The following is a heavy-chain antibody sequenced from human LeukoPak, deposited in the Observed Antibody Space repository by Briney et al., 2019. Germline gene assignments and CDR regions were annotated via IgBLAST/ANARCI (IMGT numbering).Heavy chain of an antibody. D-gene: IGHD2-2*01. CDR2: INPNSGGT. CDR1: GYTFTGYY. CDR3: AADRLYCSSTSCYVSWFDP. V-gene: IGHV1-2*02. Sequence: WASVKVSCKASGYTFTGYYMHWVRQAPGQGLEWMGWINPNSGGTNYAQKFQGRVTMTRDTSISTAYMELSRLRSDDTAVYYCAADRLYCSSTSCYVSWFDPWGQGTLVTVSS. J-gene: IGHJ5*02.